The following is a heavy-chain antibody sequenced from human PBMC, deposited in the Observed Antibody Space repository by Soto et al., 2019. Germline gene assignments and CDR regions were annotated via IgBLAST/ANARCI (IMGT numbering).Heavy chain of an antibody. CDR1: GDSFSSYI. CDR2: IIPFASIP. CDR3: ARDKALNNAALTMAY. D-gene: IGHD6-13*01. V-gene: IGHV1-69*04. J-gene: IGHJ4*02. Sequence: QVQLVQSGAEVKKPGSSVKVSCKASGDSFSSYIIGWVRQAPGQGLEWMGRIIPFASIPNYAQKFQGRLTLTADKSTSTAYMELRSLTSEDTAVDYCARDKALNNAALTMAYRGQGTRVTVSS.